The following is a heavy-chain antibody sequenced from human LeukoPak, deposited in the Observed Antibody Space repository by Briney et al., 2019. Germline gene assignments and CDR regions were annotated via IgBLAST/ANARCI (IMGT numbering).Heavy chain of an antibody. CDR2: ISSSSSTI. V-gene: IGHV3-48*04. D-gene: IGHD3-16*01. J-gene: IGHJ4*02. CDR1: GFTFSSYS. CDR3: ARALAESGGSLDY. Sequence: GGSLRLSCAASGFTFSSYSMNWVRQAPGKGLEWVSYISSSSSTIYYADSVKGRFTISRDNAKNSLYLQMNSLRAEDTAVYYCARALAESGGSLDYWGQGTLVTVSS.